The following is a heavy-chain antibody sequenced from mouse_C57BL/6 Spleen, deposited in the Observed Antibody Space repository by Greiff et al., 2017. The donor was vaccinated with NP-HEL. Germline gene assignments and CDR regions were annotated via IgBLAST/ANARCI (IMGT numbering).Heavy chain of an antibody. V-gene: IGHV1-52*01. J-gene: IGHJ4*01. Sequence: VQLQQPGAELVRPGSSVKLSCKASGYTFTSYWMHWVKQRPIQGLEWIGNIDPSDSETHYNQKFKDKATLTVDKSSSTAYMQLSSLTSEDSAVYYCAITTVVNAMDYWGQGTSVTVSS. CDR1: GYTFTSYW. CDR3: AITTVVNAMDY. D-gene: IGHD1-1*01. CDR2: IDPSDSET.